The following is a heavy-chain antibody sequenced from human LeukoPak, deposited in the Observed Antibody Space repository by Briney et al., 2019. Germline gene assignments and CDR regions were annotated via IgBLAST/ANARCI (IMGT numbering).Heavy chain of an antibody. V-gene: IGHV4-59*08. D-gene: IGHD3-10*01. CDR3: ARHQNSGSYPLDH. CDR2: IHSNGNT. Sequence: SETLSLTCTVSGGSISGSYWSWFRQPPGERLEWIAYIHSNGNTNYNPFLKSRLTISVDTSKNQFSLRLTSVTAADTAVYYCARHQNSGSYPLDHWGQGTLVTVSS. J-gene: IGHJ4*02. CDR1: GGSISGSY.